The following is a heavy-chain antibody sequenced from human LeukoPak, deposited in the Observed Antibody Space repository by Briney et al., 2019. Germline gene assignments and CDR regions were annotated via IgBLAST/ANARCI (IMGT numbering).Heavy chain of an antibody. Sequence: GGSLRLSCAASGFTFSSYAMHWVRQAPGKGLEWVAVISYDGSNKYYADSVKGRFTISRDNSKNTAYLQMNSLKTEDTAVYYCAQGGGGYNDGGGDIWGQGTMVTVSS. J-gene: IGHJ3*02. CDR3: AQGGGGYNDGGGDI. V-gene: IGHV3-30-3*01. CDR1: GFTFSSYA. CDR2: ISYDGSNK. D-gene: IGHD5-24*01.